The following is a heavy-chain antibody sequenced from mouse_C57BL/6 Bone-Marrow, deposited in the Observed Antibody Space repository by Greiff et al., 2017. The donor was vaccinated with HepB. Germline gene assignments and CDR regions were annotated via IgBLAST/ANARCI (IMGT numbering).Heavy chain of an antibody. CDR2: IFPGSGST. V-gene: IGHV1-75*01. J-gene: IGHJ1*03. CDR1: GYTFTDYY. D-gene: IGHD2-3*01. CDR3: ARKKGWLLRYWYFDV. Sequence: QVQLKQSGPELVKPGASVKISCKASGYTFTDYYINWVKQRPGQGLEWIGWIFPGSGSTYYNEKFKGKATLTVDKSSSTAYMLLSSLTSEDSAVYFCARKKGWLLRYWYFDVWGTGTTVTVSS.